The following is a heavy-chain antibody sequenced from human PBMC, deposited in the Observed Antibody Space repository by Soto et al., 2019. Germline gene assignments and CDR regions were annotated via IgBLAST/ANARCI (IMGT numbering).Heavy chain of an antibody. CDR2: MNPNSGNT. CDR3: ARVLYSSSSFYYYYSCGMDV. V-gene: IGHV1-8*01. D-gene: IGHD6-6*01. Sequence: ASVKVSCKASGYTFTSYDINWVRQATGQGLEWMGWMNPNSGNTGYAQKFQGRVTMTRNTSISTAYMELSSLRSEDTAVYYCARVLYSSSSFYYYYSCGMDVWGQGATVTVSS. CDR1: GYTFTSYD. J-gene: IGHJ6*02.